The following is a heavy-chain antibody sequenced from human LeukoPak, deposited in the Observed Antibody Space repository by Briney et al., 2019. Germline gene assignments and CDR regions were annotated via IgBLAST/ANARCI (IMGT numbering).Heavy chain of an antibody. CDR1: GGSFSGYY. J-gene: IGHJ5*02. CDR2: INHSRRT. CDR3: ARGGSQFGELKFRRRNWFDP. D-gene: IGHD3-10*01. Sequence: SETLSLTCAVYGGSFSGYYWSWIRQPPGKGLEWIGEINHSRRTHYNPSLKSRVTISVDTSKNQFSLKPSSVTAADTAVYYCARGGSQFGELKFRRRNWFDPWGQGTLVTVSS. V-gene: IGHV4-34*01.